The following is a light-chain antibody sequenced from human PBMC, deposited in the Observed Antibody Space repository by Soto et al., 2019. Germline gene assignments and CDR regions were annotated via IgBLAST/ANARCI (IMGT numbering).Light chain of an antibody. CDR2: VAS. J-gene: IGKJ1*01. V-gene: IGKV1-27*01. Sequence: DIQMTQSPSSLSASVGDRVTITCRASQCISNYLAWYQQKPGKVPKLLIYVASTLQSGVPSRFSGSGSGTDFTLTISSLQPEDVATYYCQKYNSAPWTFGQGTKVEI. CDR1: QCISNY. CDR3: QKYNSAPWT.